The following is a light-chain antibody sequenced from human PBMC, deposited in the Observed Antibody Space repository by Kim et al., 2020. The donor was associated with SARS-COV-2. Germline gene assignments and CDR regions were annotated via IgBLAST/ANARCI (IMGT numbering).Light chain of an antibody. CDR2: DVS. CDR3: SSYTSSRGVV. CDR1: SSDVGGYNY. J-gene: IGLJ2*01. Sequence: QSALTQPASVSGSPGQSLTISCTGTSSDVGGYNYVSWYQQHPGKAPKLMIYDVSKRPSGVSNRFSGSKSGNTASLTISGLQAEDEADYYCSSYTSSRGVVFGGGTQLTVL. V-gene: IGLV2-14*01.